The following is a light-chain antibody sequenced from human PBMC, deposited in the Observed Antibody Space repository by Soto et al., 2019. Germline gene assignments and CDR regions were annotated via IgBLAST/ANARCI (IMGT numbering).Light chain of an antibody. J-gene: IGLJ3*02. V-gene: IGLV2-14*01. CDR3: SSYTSSSTWV. CDR1: SSDVGAYND. CDR2: DVS. Sequence: QSALTQPPSVSGSPGQSITISCTGSSSDVGAYNDVSWYQQHPGKAPKLMIYDVSNRPSGVSDRFSGSRSGNTAFLTISGLQAEDEYDYYCSSYTSSSTWVFGGGTKVTVL.